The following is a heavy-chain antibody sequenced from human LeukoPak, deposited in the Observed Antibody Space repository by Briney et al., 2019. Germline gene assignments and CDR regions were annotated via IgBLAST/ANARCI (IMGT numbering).Heavy chain of an antibody. Sequence: GVSLRLSCAASGFTFSSYWMHWVRQAPGKGLVWVSRINSDGSSTSYADSVKGRFTISRDNAKNTLYLQMNSLRAEDTAVYYCARDFSGSYFDYWGQGTLVTVSS. V-gene: IGHV3-74*01. D-gene: IGHD3-22*01. CDR1: GFTFSSYW. CDR2: INSDGSST. J-gene: IGHJ4*02. CDR3: ARDFSGSYFDY.